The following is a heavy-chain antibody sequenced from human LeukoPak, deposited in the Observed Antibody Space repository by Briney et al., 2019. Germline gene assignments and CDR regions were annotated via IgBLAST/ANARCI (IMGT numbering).Heavy chain of an antibody. Sequence: PGRSLRLSCAASGFTFDDYAMHWDRQAPGKGLEWVSGISWNSGSIGYADSVKGRFTISRDNAKNSLYLQMNSLRAEDTALYYCAKDIRDGVQLWLIGGYAFDIWGQGTMVTVSS. D-gene: IGHD5-18*01. J-gene: IGHJ3*02. CDR2: ISWNSGSI. CDR3: AKDIRDGVQLWLIGGYAFDI. CDR1: GFTFDDYA. V-gene: IGHV3-9*01.